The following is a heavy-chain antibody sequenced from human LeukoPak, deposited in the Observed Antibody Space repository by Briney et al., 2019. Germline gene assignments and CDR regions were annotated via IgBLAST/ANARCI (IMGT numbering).Heavy chain of an antibody. Sequence: ASVKVSCKASGFTFTSSAVQWLRQARGQRLEWIGWIVVGSGNTNYAQKFQERVTITRDMSTSTAYMELSSLRSEDTAVYYCAAGLGVRGVIPFDYWGQGSLVTVSS. J-gene: IGHJ4*02. D-gene: IGHD3-10*01. V-gene: IGHV1-58*01. CDR1: GFTFTSSA. CDR3: AAGLGVRGVIPFDY. CDR2: IVVGSGNT.